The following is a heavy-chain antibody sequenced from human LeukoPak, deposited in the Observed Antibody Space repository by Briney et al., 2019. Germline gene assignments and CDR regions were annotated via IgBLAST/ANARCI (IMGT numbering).Heavy chain of an antibody. CDR2: IWYDGSNK. D-gene: IGHD1-26*01. Sequence: PGGSLRLSCAASGFTFSSYGMHWVRQAPGKGLEWVAVIWYDGSNKYYADSVKGRFTISRDNSKNTLYLQMNSLRAEDTAVYYCARDGGSYYHDAFDIWDQGTMVTVSS. V-gene: IGHV3-33*01. J-gene: IGHJ3*02. CDR1: GFTFSSYG. CDR3: ARDGGSYYHDAFDI.